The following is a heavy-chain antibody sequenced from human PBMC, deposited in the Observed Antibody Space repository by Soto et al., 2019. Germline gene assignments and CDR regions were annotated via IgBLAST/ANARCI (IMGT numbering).Heavy chain of an antibody. CDR1: GFTFSSYG. J-gene: IGHJ5*02. CDR2: ISYDGSNK. D-gene: IGHD4-4*01. Sequence: GGSLTLSCAASGFTFSSYGIHWVRQAPGKGLEWVVVISYDGSNKYYADSVNVRFTIFGDNSKNKLCLQMNSLRDEDTAVYYCLNEVPPFSVTTNGFEPWGQGTLVAVS. CDR3: LNEVPPFSVTTNGFEP. V-gene: IGHV3-30*18.